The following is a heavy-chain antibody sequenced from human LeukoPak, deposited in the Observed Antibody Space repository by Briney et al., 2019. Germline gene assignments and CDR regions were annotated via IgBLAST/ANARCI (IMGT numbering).Heavy chain of an antibody. J-gene: IGHJ3*02. CDR3: AKVLSGELWFGELFVFDI. CDR2: ISYDGSNK. V-gene: IGHV3-30*18. D-gene: IGHD3-10*01. Sequence: GGSLRLSCAASGFTFSNYGMHWVRQAPGKGLEWVAVISYDGSNKYYADSVKGRFTISRDNSKNTLYLQMNSLRAEDTAVYYCAKVLSGELWFGELFVFDIWGQGTMVTVSS. CDR1: GFTFSNYG.